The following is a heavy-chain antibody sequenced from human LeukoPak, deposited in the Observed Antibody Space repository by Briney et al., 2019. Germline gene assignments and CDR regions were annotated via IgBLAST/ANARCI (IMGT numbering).Heavy chain of an antibody. J-gene: IGHJ6*02. CDR1: GFTFSDYY. D-gene: IGHD3-22*01. V-gene: IGHV3-11*01. Sequence: PGGSLRLSCAASGFTFSDYYMSWIRQAPGKGLEWVSYISSSGSTIYYADSVKGRFTISRDNAKNSLYLQMNSLRAEDTAVYYCARDVSDYYDSSGYYHYYYGMDVWGQGTTVTVSS. CDR3: ARDVSDYYDSSGYYHYYYGMDV. CDR2: ISSSGSTI.